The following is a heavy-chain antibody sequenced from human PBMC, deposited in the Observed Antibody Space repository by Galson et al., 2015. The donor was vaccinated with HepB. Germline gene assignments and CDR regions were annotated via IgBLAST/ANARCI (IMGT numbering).Heavy chain of an antibody. J-gene: IGHJ4*02. Sequence: SLRLSCAASGFTFSSYAMHWVRQAPGKGLEWVAVISYDGSNKYYADSVKGRFTISRDNSKNTLYLQMNSLRAEDTAVYYCARDGPGAATLLLWFGELLLDYWGQGTLVTVSS. V-gene: IGHV3-30*04. CDR3: ARDGPGAATLLLWFGELLLDY. CDR1: GFTFSSYA. CDR2: ISYDGSNK. D-gene: IGHD3-10*01.